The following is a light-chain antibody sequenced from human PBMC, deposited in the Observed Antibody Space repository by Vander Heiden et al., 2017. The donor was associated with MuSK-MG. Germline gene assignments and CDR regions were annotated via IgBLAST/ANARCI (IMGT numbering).Light chain of an antibody. V-gene: IGKV1-39*01. CDR1: QSISSY. CDR2: AAS. J-gene: IGKJ1*01. Sequence: DIQMTQSPSSLSASVGDRVTITCRASQSISSYLNWYQQKPGKAPKLLSYAASSLQSGVPSRFSRTASGTDFTLTISSLQPEDFATYYCQHSDSTPPWTFGQGTKVEIK. CDR3: QHSDSTPPWT.